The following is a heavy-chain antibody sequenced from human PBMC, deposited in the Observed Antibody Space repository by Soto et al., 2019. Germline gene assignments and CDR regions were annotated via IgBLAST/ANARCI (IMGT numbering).Heavy chain of an antibody. CDR2: IDPSDSQT. CDR3: ARQIYDSDTGPNFQYYFDS. D-gene: IGHD3-22*01. V-gene: IGHV5-10-1*01. J-gene: IGHJ4*02. CDR1: GYSFAGYW. Sequence: GASLKISCKGSGYSFAGYWITWVRQKPGKGLEWMGLIDPSDSQTYYSPSFRGHVTISVTKSITTVFLQWSSLRASDTAMYYCARQIYDSDTGPNFQYYFDSWGQGTPVTVSS.